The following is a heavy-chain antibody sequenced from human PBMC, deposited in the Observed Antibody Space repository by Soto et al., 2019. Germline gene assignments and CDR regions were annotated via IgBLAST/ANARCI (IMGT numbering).Heavy chain of an antibody. CDR2: IYYSGTT. Sequence: QVQLQESGPGLVKPSQTLSLTCTVSGGSISSGGYYWYWIRQHPGKGLEWIGYIYYSGTTYYNPSLKSRVTISVATSKNQFSLKRSSVTAADTAVYYCAASCVACGGFNYYGMDVWGQGTTVTVSS. CDR3: AASCVACGGFNYYGMDV. D-gene: IGHD2-21*01. V-gene: IGHV4-31*03. CDR1: GGSISSGGYY. J-gene: IGHJ6*02.